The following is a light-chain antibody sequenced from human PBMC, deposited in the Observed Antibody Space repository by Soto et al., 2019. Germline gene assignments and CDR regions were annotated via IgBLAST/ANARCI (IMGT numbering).Light chain of an antibody. V-gene: IGLV1-44*01. CDR3: EAWDDSLRVVV. CDR2: SDS. CDR1: SSNIGSNT. J-gene: IGLJ2*01. Sequence: QSVLTQPPSASGTPGQRVTISCSGSSSNIGSNTVNWYQQVPGMAPKLLIYSDSQRPSGVPDRFSGSESGTSVSLAISGFQSEDEADYYCEAWDDSLRVVVFGGGTKDTVL.